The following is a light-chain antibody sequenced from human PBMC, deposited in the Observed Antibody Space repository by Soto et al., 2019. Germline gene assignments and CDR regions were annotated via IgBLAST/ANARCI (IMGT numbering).Light chain of an antibody. Sequence: EIVMTQSPVTLSLSPGERATLSCRASQSVSNKLGWYQQKPGQPPRLLIYDASTRATGIPASFSASGSGSDFTLTISSLQSEDFAVYYCQQYNNWPFTFGGGTKVYI. CDR1: QSVSNK. V-gene: IGKV3-15*01. J-gene: IGKJ4*01. CDR2: DAS. CDR3: QQYNNWPFT.